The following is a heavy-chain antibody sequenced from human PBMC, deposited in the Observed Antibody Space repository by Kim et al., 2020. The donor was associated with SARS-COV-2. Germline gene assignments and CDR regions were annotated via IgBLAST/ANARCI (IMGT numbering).Heavy chain of an antibody. V-gene: IGHV1-3*01. J-gene: IGHJ6*01. CDR3: ARDPQGDVPAASVHGMDG. Sequence: ASVKVSCKASGYTFTRYAIHWVRQAPGQRLEWMGWINAGNGNTKYAQKFQGRVTITRDTSTSTAYMELSSLTLEDTAVYYCARDPQGDVPAASVHGMDGW. CDR1: GYTFTRYA. CDR2: INAGNGNT. D-gene: IGHD2-2*01.